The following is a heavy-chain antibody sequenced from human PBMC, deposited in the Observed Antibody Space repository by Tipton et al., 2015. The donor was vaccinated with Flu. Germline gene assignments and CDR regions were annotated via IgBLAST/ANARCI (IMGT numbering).Heavy chain of an antibody. V-gene: IGHV3-21*01. D-gene: IGHD7-27*01. Sequence: GSLRLSCAASGFSFNIYTMMWVRLVPGKGLEWVASIDPTSSHIHYGDSVRSRFTISRDNAKYSVFLHMDNLGDDDTAVYFCARDYNWGEGYWGQGTLVGVSS. CDR3: ARDYNWGEGY. CDR1: GFSFNIYT. J-gene: IGHJ4*02. CDR2: IDPTSSHI.